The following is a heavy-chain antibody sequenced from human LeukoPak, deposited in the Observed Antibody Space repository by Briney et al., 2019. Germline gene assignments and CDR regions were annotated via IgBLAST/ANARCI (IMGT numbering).Heavy chain of an antibody. Sequence: GGSLRLSCAASGFTFSSYEMNWVRQAPGKGLEWVSYISSSGSTIYYADSVKGRFTISRDNAKNSLYLQMNSLRAEDTAVYYCARGEDILTGYSFDYYYYGMDVWGQGTTATVSS. J-gene: IGHJ6*02. CDR2: ISSSGSTI. D-gene: IGHD3-9*01. V-gene: IGHV3-48*03. CDR3: ARGEDILTGYSFDYYYYGMDV. CDR1: GFTFSSYE.